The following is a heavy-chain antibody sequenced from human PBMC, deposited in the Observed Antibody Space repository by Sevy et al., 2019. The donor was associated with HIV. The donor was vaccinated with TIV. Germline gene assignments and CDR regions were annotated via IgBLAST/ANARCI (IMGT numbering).Heavy chain of an antibody. D-gene: IGHD6-19*01. CDR1: GYTXAGYQ. V-gene: IGHV1-2*02. J-gene: IGHJ6*02. CDR3: XXDQQWLAQASGXSQQRYXNNYXMDV. CDR2: XNPXSXGT. Sequence: ASXKVSXKASGYTXAGYQMYWVRQAPGQGLEWMGWXNPXSXGTKFAPKFQGRVTMTRDTSINTVYMELSRLSSDDTAVYYCXXDQQWLAQASGXSQQRYXNNYXMDVXGQGTTVTVSS.